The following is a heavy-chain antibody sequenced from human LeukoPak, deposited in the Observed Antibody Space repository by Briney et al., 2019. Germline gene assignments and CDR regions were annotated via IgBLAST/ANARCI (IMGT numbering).Heavy chain of an antibody. CDR2: INPNSGGT. J-gene: IGHJ4*02. D-gene: IGHD5-18*01. CDR1: GYTFTGYY. CDR3: ARLFGSMVTKKTFDY. V-gene: IGHV1-2*02. Sequence: ASVKVSCKASGYTFTGYYMHWVRQAPGQGLEWMGWINPNSGGTNYAQKFQGRVTMTRDTSISTACMELSRLRSDDTAVYYCARLFGSMVTKKTFDYWGQGTLVTVSS.